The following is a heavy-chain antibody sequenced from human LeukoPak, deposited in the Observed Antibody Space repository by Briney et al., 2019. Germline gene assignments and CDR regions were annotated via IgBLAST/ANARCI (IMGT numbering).Heavy chain of an antibody. D-gene: IGHD1-26*01. CDR3: ASRWENYFDY. J-gene: IGHJ4*02. V-gene: IGHV4-39*01. Sequence: SETLSLTCTVSGGSISSSTFWGWIRQPPGKGLEWIGGISYSGSPYYNPSLKTRVTISVDTSKNQFSLKLTSVTAAATAVYYCASRWENYFDYWGQGTLVTVSS. CDR2: ISYSGSP. CDR1: GGSISSSTF.